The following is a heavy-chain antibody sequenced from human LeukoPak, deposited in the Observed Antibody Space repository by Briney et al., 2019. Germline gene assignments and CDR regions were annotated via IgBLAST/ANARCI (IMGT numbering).Heavy chain of an antibody. CDR2: IIPIFGTA. V-gene: IGHV1-69*06. Sequence: SVKVSCTASGGTFSSYAISWVRQAPGQGLEWMGGIIPIFGTANYAQKFQGRVTITADKSTSTAYMELSSLRSEDTAVYYCAGQIAAAADHTPLDYWGQGTLVTVSS. J-gene: IGHJ4*02. D-gene: IGHD6-13*01. CDR1: GGTFSSYA. CDR3: AGQIAAAADHTPLDY.